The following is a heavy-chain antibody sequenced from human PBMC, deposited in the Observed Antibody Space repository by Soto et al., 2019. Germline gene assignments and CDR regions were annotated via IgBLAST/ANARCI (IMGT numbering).Heavy chain of an antibody. CDR2: IYPGDSDT. V-gene: IGHV5-51*01. CDR3: ARDRGDGSGWYVAFDI. J-gene: IGHJ3*02. D-gene: IGHD6-19*01. CDR1: GYSFTSYW. Sequence: XESLKISCKGSGYSFTSYWIGWVRQMPGKGLEWMGIIYPGDSDTRYSPSFQGQVTISADKSISTAYLQWSSLKASDTAMYYCARDRGDGSGWYVAFDIWGQGTTVTVSS.